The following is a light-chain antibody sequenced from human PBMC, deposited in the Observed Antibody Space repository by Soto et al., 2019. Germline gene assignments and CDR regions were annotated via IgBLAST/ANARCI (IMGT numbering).Light chain of an antibody. CDR3: QQYGSSPGT. Sequence: EIVLTQSPGTLSLSPGDRATLSCRASQSVSSSYVAWYQQKPGQTPRLLMYGASSRATGIPDRFSGSGSGTDFTLTITRLEPEDFAVYYCQQYGSSPGTFGQGTKVEIK. V-gene: IGKV3-20*01. CDR2: GAS. CDR1: QSVSSSY. J-gene: IGKJ1*01.